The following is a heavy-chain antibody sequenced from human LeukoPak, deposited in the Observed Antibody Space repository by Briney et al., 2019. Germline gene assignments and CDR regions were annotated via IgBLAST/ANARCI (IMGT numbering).Heavy chain of an antibody. J-gene: IGHJ5*02. V-gene: IGHV3-33*01. CDR1: GFTFSRHG. CDR2: IWYDGSNQ. Sequence: GGSLRLSCAASGFTFSRHGMHWVRQAAGKGLEWVAVIWYDGSNQYYGDSVKGRFTISRDNSKNTLYLQMNSLRAEDTAVYYCARDRTNWFDPWGQGTLVTVSS. CDR3: ARDRTNWFDP.